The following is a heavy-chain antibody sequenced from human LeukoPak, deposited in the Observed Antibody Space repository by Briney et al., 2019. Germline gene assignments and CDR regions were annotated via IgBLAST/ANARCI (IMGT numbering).Heavy chain of an antibody. CDR3: ARRSTSCLDY. J-gene: IGHJ4*02. V-gene: IGHV4-34*01. CDR2: INHSGST. Sequence: SETLSLTCAVYGGSFSGYYWSWIRQPPGKGLEWIGEINHSGSTNYNPSLTSRVTISVDTSKNQFSLNLTSLTAADTAVCYCARRSTSCLDYWGQGTLVTVSS. CDR1: GGSFSGYY. D-gene: IGHD2-2*01.